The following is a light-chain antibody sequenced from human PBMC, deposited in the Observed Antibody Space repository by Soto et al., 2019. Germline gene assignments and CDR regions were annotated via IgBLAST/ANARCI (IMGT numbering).Light chain of an antibody. J-gene: IGLJ1*01. CDR3: CSFADFTYV. V-gene: IGLV2-23*02. Sequence: QSVLTQPASVSGSPGQSITISCPGTSSDIGSYDLVSWYQQHPGTAPKLIIYEVTKRPSGVSTRFSGSKSGNTASLTISGLQAVDEADYYCCSFADFTYVFGTGTKLTVL. CDR1: SSDIGSYDL. CDR2: EVT.